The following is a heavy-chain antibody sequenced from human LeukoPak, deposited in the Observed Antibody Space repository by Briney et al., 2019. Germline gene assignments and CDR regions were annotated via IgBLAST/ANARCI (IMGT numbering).Heavy chain of an antibody. V-gene: IGHV3-74*01. CDR3: TRDHGLDV. Sequence: GGSLRLSCAASGFTFSSYWMSWVRQAPGKGLMWVSQINSDGSATSCADPVKGRCTISRDNAKDMLYLEMNSLRVEDTAVYFCTRDHGLDVWGQGTTVTVSS. CDR1: GFTFSSYW. CDR2: INSDGSAT. J-gene: IGHJ6*02.